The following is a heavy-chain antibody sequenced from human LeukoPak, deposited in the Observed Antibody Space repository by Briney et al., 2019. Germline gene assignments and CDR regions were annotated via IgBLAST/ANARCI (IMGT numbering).Heavy chain of an antibody. CDR1: GYTFTSYD. V-gene: IGHV1-8*01. CDR3: AGRGFTMVRGVIKGMDV. CDR2: MNPNSGNT. Sequence: ASVKVSCKASGYTFTSYDINWVRQATGQGLEWMGWMNPNSGNTGYAQKFQGRVTMTRNTSISTAYMELSSLRSEDTAVYYCAGRGFTMVRGVIKGMDVWGQGTTVTVSS. D-gene: IGHD3-10*01. J-gene: IGHJ6*02.